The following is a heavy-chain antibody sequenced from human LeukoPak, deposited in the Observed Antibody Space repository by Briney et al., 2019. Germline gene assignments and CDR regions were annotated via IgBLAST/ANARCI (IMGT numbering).Heavy chain of an antibody. CDR3: ARLRYDSSVYRSSSYYFEY. J-gene: IGHJ4*02. CDR2: IHYSGST. CDR1: GGSISSGGYY. V-gene: IGHV4-61*08. Sequence: SETQSLTCTVSGGSISSGGYYWSWIRQHPGKGLEWIGYIHYSGSTNYNPSLKSRVTISVDTSKNQFSLKLSAVTAADTAVYYCARLRYDSSVYRSSSYYFEYWGQGTLVTVSS. D-gene: IGHD3-22*01.